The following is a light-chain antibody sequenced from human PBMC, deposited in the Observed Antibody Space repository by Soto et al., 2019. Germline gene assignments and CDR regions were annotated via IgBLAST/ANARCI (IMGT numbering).Light chain of an antibody. CDR1: QGISSW. CDR3: HQHGDSPWT. J-gene: IGKJ1*01. V-gene: IGKV1-12*01. Sequence: DIQMTQSPSSVSASVGDRVTITCRASQGISSWLAWYQQKPGKAPNLLIYAASSLHSGVPSRFSGSGSGTDFTLTISSLQPEDFATYYCHQHGDSPWTFGQGTKVDIK. CDR2: AAS.